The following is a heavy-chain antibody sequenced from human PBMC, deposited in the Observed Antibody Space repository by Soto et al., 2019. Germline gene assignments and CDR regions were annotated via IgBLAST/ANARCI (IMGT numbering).Heavy chain of an antibody. CDR2: IYYSGST. CDR1: GGSVSSGSYY. CDR3: ARVQVVATLIGAFDY. V-gene: IGHV4-61*01. J-gene: IGHJ4*02. Sequence: SETLSLTCTVSGGSVSSGSYYWSWIRQPPGKGLEWIGYIYYSGSTNYNPSLKSRVTISVDTSKNQFSLKLSSVTAADTAVYYCARVQVVATLIGAFDYWGQGTLVTVSS. D-gene: IGHD5-12*01.